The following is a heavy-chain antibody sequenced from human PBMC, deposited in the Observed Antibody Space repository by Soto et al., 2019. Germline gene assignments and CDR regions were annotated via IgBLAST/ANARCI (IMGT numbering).Heavy chain of an antibody. CDR2: INAGNGNT. Sequence: ASVKVSCKASGYTFTSYAIHWVRQAPGQRLEWMGWINAGNGNTKYSQKFQGRVTITRDASASTAYMELSSLRSEDTAVYYCARVRYYDFWSGYHPFDYWGQGTLVTVSS. D-gene: IGHD3-3*01. CDR1: GYTFTSYA. J-gene: IGHJ4*02. V-gene: IGHV1-3*01. CDR3: ARVRYYDFWSGYHPFDY.